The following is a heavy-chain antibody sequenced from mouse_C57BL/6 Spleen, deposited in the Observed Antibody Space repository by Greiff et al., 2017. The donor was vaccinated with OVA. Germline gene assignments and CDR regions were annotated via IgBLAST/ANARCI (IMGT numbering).Heavy chain of an antibody. V-gene: IGHV1-15*01. CDR3: TKRGLGIDY. CDR1: GFTFTDYE. CDR2: IDPETGGT. J-gene: IGHJ2*01. Sequence: VQLQQSGAELVRPGASVKLSCKASGFTFTDYEMPWVKQTPVHGLEWIGIIDPETGGTDSNQKFKGQAIRTADKSSSTAYMELHSRASEDSAVYYCTKRGLGIDYWGQGTTLTVSS. D-gene: IGHD4-1*01.